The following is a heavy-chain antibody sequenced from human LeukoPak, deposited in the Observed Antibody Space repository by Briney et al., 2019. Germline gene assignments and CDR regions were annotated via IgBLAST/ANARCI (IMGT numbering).Heavy chain of an antibody. V-gene: IGHV3-66*01. J-gene: IGHJ4*02. Sequence: PGGSLRLSCAASGFTVSSNYMSWVRQAPGKGLEWVSVIYSGGSTYYADSVKGRSTISRDNSKNTLYLQMNSLRAEDTAVYYCARWGESRDGYSPGYCWGQGTLVTVSS. CDR3: ARWGESRDGYSPGYC. CDR2: IYSGGST. CDR1: GFTVSSNY. D-gene: IGHD5-24*01.